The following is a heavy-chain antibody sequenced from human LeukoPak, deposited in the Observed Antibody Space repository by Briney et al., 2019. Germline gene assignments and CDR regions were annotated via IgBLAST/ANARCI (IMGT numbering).Heavy chain of an antibody. CDR1: GFTFSNYA. J-gene: IGHJ4*02. CDR2: ILGSGGST. Sequence: GGPLRLSCAASGFTFSNYAMSWVRQAPGKGLEWVSAILGSGGSTYYADSVEGRFTVSRDNSKSTLYLQMNSLRAEDTALYYCAKWGDYDVLTGYYVPDYWGQGTLVTVSS. D-gene: IGHD3-9*01. V-gene: IGHV3-23*01. CDR3: AKWGDYDVLTGYYVPDY.